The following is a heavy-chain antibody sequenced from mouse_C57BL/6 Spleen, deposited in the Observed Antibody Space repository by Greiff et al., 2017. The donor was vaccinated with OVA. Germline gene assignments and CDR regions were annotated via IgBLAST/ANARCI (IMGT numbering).Heavy chain of an antibody. D-gene: IGHD1-1*01. J-gene: IGHJ1*03. CDR1: GFTIKDYY. CDR3: ARLGNGSFDV. Sequence: EVKLVESGAELVKPGASVKLSCTASGFTIKDYYMHWVKQRTEQGLEWIGRIDPEDGETKYAPKFQGKATITADTSSNTAYLQLSSLTSEDAAVYYCARLGNGSFDVWGTGTTVTVSS. V-gene: IGHV14-2*01. CDR2: IDPEDGET.